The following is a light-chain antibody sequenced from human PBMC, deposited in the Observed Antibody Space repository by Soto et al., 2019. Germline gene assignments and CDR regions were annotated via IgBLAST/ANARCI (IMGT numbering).Light chain of an antibody. CDR2: DAS. V-gene: IGKV3-11*01. CDR1: QSVSSNY. J-gene: IGKJ4*01. CDR3: QQRSNWPLLI. Sequence: EIVLTQSPGTLSLSPGERATLSCRASQSVSSNYLAWYQQKPGQPPRLLIYDASNRATGIPARFSGSGSGTDFTLTISSLEPEDFAVYYCQQRSNWPLLIFGGGTKVDIK.